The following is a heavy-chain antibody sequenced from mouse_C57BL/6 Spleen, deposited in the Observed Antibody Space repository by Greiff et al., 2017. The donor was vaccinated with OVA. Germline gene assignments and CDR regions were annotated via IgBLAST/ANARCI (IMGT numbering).Heavy chain of an antibody. J-gene: IGHJ4*01. CDR3: ARSSGSSYSWDDAMDY. V-gene: IGHV1-9*01. Sequence: VQLVESGAELLKPGASVKLSCKATGYTFTGYWIEWVKQRPGHGLEWIGEILPGSGSTNYNEKFKGKATFTADTSSNTAYMQLSSLTTEDSAIYYCARSSGSSYSWDDAMDYWGQGTSVTVSS. D-gene: IGHD1-1*01. CDR1: GYTFTGYW. CDR2: ILPGSGST.